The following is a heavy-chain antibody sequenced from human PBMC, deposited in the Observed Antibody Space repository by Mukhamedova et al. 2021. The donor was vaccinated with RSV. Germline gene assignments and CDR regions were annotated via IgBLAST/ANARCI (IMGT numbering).Heavy chain of an antibody. CDR2: VNPNSGAT. V-gene: IGHV1-2*02. D-gene: IGHD1-26*01. CDR3: ARDLGGSFHPDY. Sequence: EYMGWVNPNSGATNYAPKFQGRVAMTRDTSIRTAYMELNRLTSDDTAVYYCARDLGGSFHPDYRGQGTLVTVSS. J-gene: IGHJ4*02.